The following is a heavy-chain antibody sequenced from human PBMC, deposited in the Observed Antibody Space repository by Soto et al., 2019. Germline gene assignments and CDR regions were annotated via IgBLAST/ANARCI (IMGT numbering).Heavy chain of an antibody. CDR1: GFTFSSYA. CDR3: AKEVTIFGVVYYFDY. Sequence: EVQLLESGGGLVQPGGSLRLSCAASGFTFSSYAMSWVRQAPGKGLEWVPDISGSGGSTYYADSVKGRFTISRDNAKNTLYLQMNSLRAEDTAVSYCAKEVTIFGVVYYFDYWGQGPLVTVSS. J-gene: IGHJ4*02. CDR2: ISGSGGST. V-gene: IGHV3-23*01. D-gene: IGHD3-3*01.